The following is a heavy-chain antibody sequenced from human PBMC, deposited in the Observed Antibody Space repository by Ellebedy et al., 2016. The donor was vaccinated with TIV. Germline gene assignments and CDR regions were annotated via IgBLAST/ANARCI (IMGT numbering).Heavy chain of an antibody. D-gene: IGHD3-22*01. J-gene: IGHJ2*01. CDR1: GGSISSYY. Sequence: MPSETLSLTCSVSGGSISSYYWSWIRQPPGKGLEWIGYIYYSGSTNYNPSLKSRVTISVDTSKNQFSLKLSSVTAADTAVYYCARDTEEYYDSSGYRDWYFDLWGRGTLVTVSS. V-gene: IGHV4-59*01. CDR2: IYYSGST. CDR3: ARDTEEYYDSSGYRDWYFDL.